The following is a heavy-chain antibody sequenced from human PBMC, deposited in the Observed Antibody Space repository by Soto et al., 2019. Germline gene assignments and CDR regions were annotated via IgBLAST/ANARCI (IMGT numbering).Heavy chain of an antibody. CDR3: ARGRSRSFDF. Sequence: SQTLSLTCDISGDSVFSNGIAWNWIRQSPSRGLEWLGRTYYKSRWYNDYAVSVKSRLIVNLDTPKNQFSLRLNSVTAEDTAVYYCARGRSRSFDFWGQGNLVTVXS. CDR2: TYYKSRWYN. J-gene: IGHJ4*02. CDR1: GDSVFSNGIA. D-gene: IGHD1-26*01. V-gene: IGHV6-1*01.